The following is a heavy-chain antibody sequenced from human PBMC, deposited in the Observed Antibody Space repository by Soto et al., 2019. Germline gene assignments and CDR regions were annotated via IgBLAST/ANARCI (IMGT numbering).Heavy chain of an antibody. CDR2: LYYTGTT. Sequence: ETLSLTCSVSGGSIGSSCTYFGWIREPPVKGLEWIGSLYYTGTTYYNSSLKSRVTISADKSQNQFSLRLSSVTAADTAGYYCGAYCSRTCCSDCIDPWGQGTLVTVS. V-gene: IGHV4-39*01. CDR3: GAYCSRTCCSDCIDP. CDR1: GGSIGSSCTY. J-gene: IGHJ5*02. D-gene: IGHD2-2*01.